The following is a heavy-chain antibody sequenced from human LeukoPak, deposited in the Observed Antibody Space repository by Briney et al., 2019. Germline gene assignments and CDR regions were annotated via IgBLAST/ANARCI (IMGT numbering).Heavy chain of an antibody. D-gene: IGHD1-20*01. CDR3: MRAFRGINNWNDRLDY. J-gene: IGHJ4*02. Sequence: ASVTVSCKPSGYSLVSYCIKWVRQAPAPRIEWMGWISAYNGKTDLAQKLRGRVTMTTDTSASTAYMELRGMRSDDTAVYYCMRAFRGINNWNDRLDYWGQGTLLTVSS. CDR1: GYSLVSYC. CDR2: ISAYNGKT. V-gene: IGHV1-18*01.